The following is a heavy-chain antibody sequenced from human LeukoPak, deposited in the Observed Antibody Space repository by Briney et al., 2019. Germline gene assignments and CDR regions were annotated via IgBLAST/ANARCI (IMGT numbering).Heavy chain of an antibody. CDR1: GFTFSNYA. Sequence: PGGSLRLSCAASGFTFSNYAMRWVRQAPGKGLEWVSAISGSGGSTYYADFVKGRFTISRDNSKNTLFVQMNSLRAEDTAIYYCAKAVSDWGGLDVWGQGTTVTVSS. CDR3: AKAVSDWGGLDV. CDR2: ISGSGGST. J-gene: IGHJ6*02. D-gene: IGHD7-27*01. V-gene: IGHV3-23*01.